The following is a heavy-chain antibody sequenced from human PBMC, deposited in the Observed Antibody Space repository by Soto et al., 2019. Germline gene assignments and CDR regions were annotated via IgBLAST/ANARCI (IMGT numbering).Heavy chain of an antibody. CDR2: IYYSGST. Sequence: SETLSLTCTVSGGSISSYYWSWIRQPPGKGLEWIGYIYYSGSTNYNPSLKSRVTISVDTSKNQFSLELSSLRSEDTAVYYCASTGDYVQELWSDPWGQGTLVTVSS. CDR1: GGSISSYY. D-gene: IGHD4-17*01. J-gene: IGHJ5*02. CDR3: ASTGDYVQELWSDP. V-gene: IGHV4-59*01.